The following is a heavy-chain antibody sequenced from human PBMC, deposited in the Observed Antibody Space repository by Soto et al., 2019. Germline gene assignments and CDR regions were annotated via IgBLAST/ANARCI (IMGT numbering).Heavy chain of an antibody. CDR1: GFTFTDYA. J-gene: IGHJ4*02. CDR2: ISGIGGST. V-gene: IGHV3-23*01. D-gene: IGHD6-13*01. CDR3: ARGSSGYISSWYYFDY. Sequence: GGSLRLSCAASGFTFTDYALRWVRQAPGKGLEWVATISGIGGSTYLADSVKGRLSISRDNSKNTVSLLMNSLRAEDTAVYFCARGSSGYISSWYYFDYWGRGTLVTVSS.